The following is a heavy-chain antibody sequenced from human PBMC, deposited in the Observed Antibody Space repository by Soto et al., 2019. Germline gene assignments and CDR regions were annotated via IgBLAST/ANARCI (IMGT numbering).Heavy chain of an antibody. Sequence: EVQLLESGGGLVQPGGSLRLSCTASGLPHSRFVMMWVRQAPGKGLECVSGIYGSGGGIEYADSVKGRFTISRDNSKNTVYLQMTDLRADDTALYYCAKDAVYNDGLWLMDHWGQGTQVTVSS. J-gene: IGHJ4*02. CDR2: IYGSGGGI. CDR3: AKDAVYNDGLWLMDH. V-gene: IGHV3-23*01. CDR1: GLPHSRFV. D-gene: IGHD2-21*01.